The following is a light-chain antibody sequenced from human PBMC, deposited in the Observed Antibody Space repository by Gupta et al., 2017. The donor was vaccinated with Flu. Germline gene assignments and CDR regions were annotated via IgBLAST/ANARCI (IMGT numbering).Light chain of an antibody. J-gene: IGLJ2*01. CDR1: NIGSKS. CDR2: DDN. CDR3: QVWDSSSDHVV. V-gene: IGLV3-21*03. Sequence: GKTARITCGGNNIGSKSVQWYQQKPGQAPVLVVYDDNDRPSGIPERFSGSNSGNTATLTISRVEAGDEADYYCQVWDSSSDHVVFGGGTKLTVL.